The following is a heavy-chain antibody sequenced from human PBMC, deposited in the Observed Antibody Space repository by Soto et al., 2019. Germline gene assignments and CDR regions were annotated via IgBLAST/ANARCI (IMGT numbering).Heavy chain of an antibody. J-gene: IGHJ4*02. V-gene: IGHV1-2*04. CDR2: INPNSGGT. CDR3: AREGANVGYDFWSGYRPGNRYFDY. Sequence: GASVKVFCKASGYTFTGYYRQWVRQAPGQGLEWMGWINPNSGGTNYAQKFQGWVTMTRDTSISTAYMELSRLRSDDTAVYYCAREGANVGYDFWSGYRPGNRYFDYWGQGTLVTVSS. CDR1: GYTFTGYY. D-gene: IGHD3-3*01.